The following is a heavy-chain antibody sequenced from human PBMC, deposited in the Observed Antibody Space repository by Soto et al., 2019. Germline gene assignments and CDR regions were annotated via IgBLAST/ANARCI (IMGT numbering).Heavy chain of an antibody. CDR3: ARVRGTGHSYGGLVDY. J-gene: IGHJ4*02. V-gene: IGHV1-46*01. CDR1: GYTFTSYY. Sequence: ASVKVSCKASGYTFTSYYMHWVRQAPGQGLEWMGIINPSGGSTSYAQKFQGRVTMTRDTSTSTVYMELSSLRSEDTAVYYCARVRGTGHSYGGLVDYWGQGNLVTVSS. D-gene: IGHD5-18*01. CDR2: INPSGGST.